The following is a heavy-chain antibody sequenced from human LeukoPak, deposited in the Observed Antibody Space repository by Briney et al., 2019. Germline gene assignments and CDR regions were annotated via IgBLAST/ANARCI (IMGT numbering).Heavy chain of an antibody. Sequence: PGGSXXLSCAASGFTFSXXXXXXVRQAPGXXXXXXXXISXXXXSTYYADSXXXXXXXSRDNSKNTLYLQMNSLRAEDTAVYYCAKDLRTGLVVIGFDYWGQGTVFIVSS. CDR3: AKDLRTGLVVIGFDY. V-gene: IGHV3-23*01. CDR1: GFTFSXXX. D-gene: IGHD3-22*01. CDR2: ISXXXXST. J-gene: IGHJ4*02.